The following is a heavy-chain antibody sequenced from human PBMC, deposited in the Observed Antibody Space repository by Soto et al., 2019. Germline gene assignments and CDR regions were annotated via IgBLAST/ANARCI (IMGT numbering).Heavy chain of an antibody. J-gene: IGHJ4*02. V-gene: IGHV1-69*13. Sequence: ASVKVSCKASGGTFSSYAISWVRQAPGQGLEWMGGIIPIFGTANYAQKFQGRVTITADESTSTAYMELSSLRSEDTAVYYCARDRGGSSSYDYWGQGTLVTVSS. CDR3: ARDRGGSSSYDY. CDR2: IIPIFGTA. CDR1: GGTFSSYA. D-gene: IGHD6-6*01.